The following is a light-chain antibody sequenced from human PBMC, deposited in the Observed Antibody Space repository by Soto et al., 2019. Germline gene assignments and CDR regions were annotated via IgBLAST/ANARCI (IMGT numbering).Light chain of an antibody. J-gene: IGKJ2*01. V-gene: IGKV3-20*01. CDR2: GAS. CDR1: QSVSSSY. Sequence: EIVLTQSPGTLSLSPGERATLSCRASQSVSSSYLAWYQQKPGQAPRLLIYGASSRATGIPDRFSGSGSGTDFTLTNSRLEPEDFAVYYCQQYGHSRLYTFGQGTKLEIK. CDR3: QQYGHSRLYT.